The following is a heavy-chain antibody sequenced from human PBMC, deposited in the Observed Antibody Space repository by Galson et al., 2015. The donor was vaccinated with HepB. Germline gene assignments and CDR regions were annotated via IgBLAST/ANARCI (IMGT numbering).Heavy chain of an antibody. Sequence: SVKVSCKVSGYTLTELSMHWVRQAPGKGPEWMGGFDPEDGETIYAQKFQGRVTMTEDTSTDTAYMELSSLRSEDTAVYYCATVSSGWPYYYYGMDVWGQGTTVTVSS. CDR1: GYTLTELS. D-gene: IGHD6-19*01. V-gene: IGHV1-24*01. J-gene: IGHJ6*02. CDR3: ATVSSGWPYYYYGMDV. CDR2: FDPEDGET.